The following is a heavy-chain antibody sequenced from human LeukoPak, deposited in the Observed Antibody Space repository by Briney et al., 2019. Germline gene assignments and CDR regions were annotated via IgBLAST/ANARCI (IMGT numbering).Heavy chain of an antibody. CDR3: ARELRYSSIWYVDY. CDR1: GFTFSRFG. D-gene: IGHD6-13*01. CDR2: IWYDGSNK. Sequence: GRSLRLSCAASGFTFSRFGMHWVRQAPGKGLEWVAVIWYDGSNKYYADSVKGRFTISRDNSKNTLYLEMNSLRAEDTAVYYCARELRYSSIWYVDYWGQGTLVTVSS. J-gene: IGHJ4*02. V-gene: IGHV3-33*01.